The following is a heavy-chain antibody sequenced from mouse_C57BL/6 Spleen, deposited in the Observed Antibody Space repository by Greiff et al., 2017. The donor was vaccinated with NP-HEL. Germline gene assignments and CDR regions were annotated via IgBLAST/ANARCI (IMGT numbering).Heavy chain of an antibody. CDR3: ARWSGWGLRDY. CDR2: ISSGSSTI. D-gene: IGHD3-1*01. V-gene: IGHV5-17*01. Sequence: EVMLVESGGGLVKPGGSLKLSCAASGFTFSDYGMHWVRQAPEKGLEWVAYISSGSSTIYYADTVKGRSTFSGDNAKNTLFLQITSLTSEDTCMCYCARWSGWGLRDYWGKGTSVTVSS. CDR1: GFTFSDYG. J-gene: IGHJ4*01.